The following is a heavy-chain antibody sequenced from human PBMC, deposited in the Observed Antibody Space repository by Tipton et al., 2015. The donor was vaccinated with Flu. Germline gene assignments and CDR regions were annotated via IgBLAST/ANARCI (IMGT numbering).Heavy chain of an antibody. D-gene: IGHD5-24*01. CDR3: ARGGYNLVY. CDR2: IYSSGST. J-gene: IGHJ4*02. CDR1: GGSIRNYY. V-gene: IGHV4-4*07. Sequence: TLSLTCTVSGGSIRNYYWSWLRQPAGKGLEWIGRIYSSGSTNYNPSLKSRVTMSVDTSKNQFSLRLNSVAAADTAVYYCARGGYNLVYWGQGTLVTVSS.